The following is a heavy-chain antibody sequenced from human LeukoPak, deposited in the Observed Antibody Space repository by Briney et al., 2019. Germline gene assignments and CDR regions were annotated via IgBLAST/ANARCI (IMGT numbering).Heavy chain of an antibody. J-gene: IGHJ4*02. D-gene: IGHD5-24*01. CDR3: ARESRQMYYFDY. Sequence: GGSLRLSCAASGFTFSSYAMHWVRQAPGKGLEWVAAIPYHGSNKYYADSVKGRFTISRDNSKNTLYLQMNSLRAEDTAVYYCARESRQMYYFDYWGQGTLVTVSS. CDR2: IPYHGSNK. CDR1: GFTFSSYA. V-gene: IGHV3-30-3*01.